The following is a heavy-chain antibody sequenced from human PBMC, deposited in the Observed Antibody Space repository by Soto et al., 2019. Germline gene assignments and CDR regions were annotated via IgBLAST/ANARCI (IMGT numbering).Heavy chain of an antibody. J-gene: IGHJ4*02. V-gene: IGHV2-5*01. CDR3: AHTTEMATPADY. CDR2: IYWNDDK. D-gene: IGHD2-15*01. Sequence: SGPTLVNPTQTLTLTCTFSGFSLSTSGVGVGWIRQPPGKALEWLALIYWNDDKRYSPSLKSRLTITKDTSKNQVVLTMTNMDPVDTATYYCAHTTEMATPADYWGQGTLVTSPQ. CDR1: GFSLSTSGVG.